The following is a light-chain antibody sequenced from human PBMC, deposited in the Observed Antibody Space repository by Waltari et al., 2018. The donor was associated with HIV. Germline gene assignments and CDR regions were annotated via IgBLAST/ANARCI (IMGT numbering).Light chain of an antibody. CDR1: NSNIRRNT. V-gene: IGLV1-44*01. J-gene: IGLJ3*02. Sequence: QSVLTQPPSASGTPGQRVTIPCSGRNSNIRRNTVHCYQQLPGTAPKLLIYTNNQRPAGVPDRFSGSKSGTSASLAISRLQSEDEADYYCAAWDDSLNGVVFGGGTRLTVL. CDR2: TNN. CDR3: AAWDDSLNGVV.